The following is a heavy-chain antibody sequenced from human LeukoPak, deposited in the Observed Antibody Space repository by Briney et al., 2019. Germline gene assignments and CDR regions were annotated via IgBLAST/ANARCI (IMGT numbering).Heavy chain of an antibody. CDR2: IYPGDSDT. J-gene: IGHJ2*01. CDR3: ARRTPEYTNRWYFDL. D-gene: IGHD6-6*01. Sequence: KVGESLKISCKGSGYSFTSYWIGWVRQMPGKGLEWMGIIYPGDSDTRYSPSFQGQVTISADKSINTAFVQWSSLKASDTAIYYCARRTPEYTNRWYFDLWGRGTLVTVSS. V-gene: IGHV5-51*01. CDR1: GYSFTSYW.